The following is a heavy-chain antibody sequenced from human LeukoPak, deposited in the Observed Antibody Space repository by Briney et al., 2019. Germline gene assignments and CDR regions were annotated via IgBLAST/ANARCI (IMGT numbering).Heavy chain of an antibody. CDR2: INRSGTT. D-gene: IGHD2-2*01. CDR3: ARHTSSWYDD. CDR1: GDSISSSSYH. J-gene: IGHJ5*02. V-gene: IGHV4-39*01. Sequence: PSETLSLTCHVSGDSISSSSYHWTWIRLPPGKGLEWIGEINRSGTTSYNPSLKSRVTISVDRSKNQLSLKVTSVTTADTAVYYCARHTSSWYDDWGQGTLVTVSS.